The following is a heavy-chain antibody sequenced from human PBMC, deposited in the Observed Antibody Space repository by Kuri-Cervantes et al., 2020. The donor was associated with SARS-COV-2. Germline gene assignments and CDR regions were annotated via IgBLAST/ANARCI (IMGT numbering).Heavy chain of an antibody. CDR3: AKDIREQLVGGVGWFDP. Sequence: GGSLRLSCAASGFTFDDYAMHWVRQAPGKGLEWVSGISWNSGSIGYADSVKGRFTISGDNAKNSLYLQMNSLRAEDTALYYCAKDIREQLVGGVGWFDPWGQGTLVTVSS. D-gene: IGHD6-6*01. J-gene: IGHJ5*02. CDR2: ISWNSGSI. CDR1: GFTFDDYA. V-gene: IGHV3-9*01.